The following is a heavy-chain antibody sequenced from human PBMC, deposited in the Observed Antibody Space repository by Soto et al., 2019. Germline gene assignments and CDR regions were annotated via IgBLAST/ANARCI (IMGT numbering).Heavy chain of an antibody. J-gene: IGHJ6*02. Sequence: ASVKVSCKASGGTFSSYAISWVRQAPGQGLEWMGGINPIFGTANYAQKFQGRVTITADKSTSTAYMELSSLRSEDTAVYYCARGGGCSGGSCHARFYYGMDVWGQGTTVTVSS. CDR3: ARGGGCSGGSCHARFYYGMDV. CDR1: GGTFSSYA. D-gene: IGHD2-15*01. CDR2: INPIFGTA. V-gene: IGHV1-69*06.